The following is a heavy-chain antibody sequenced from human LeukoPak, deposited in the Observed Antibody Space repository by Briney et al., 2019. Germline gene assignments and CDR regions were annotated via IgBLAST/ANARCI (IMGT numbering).Heavy chain of an antibody. Sequence: GGSLRLSCAASGFTFSSYSMNWVRQAPGKGLEWVSSISSSSSYIYYADSVKGRFTISRDNAKNSLYLQMNSLRAENTAVYYCARKSGIAVPGIRGLWYFYLWGRGTLVTVSS. J-gene: IGHJ2*01. D-gene: IGHD6-19*01. CDR3: ARKSGIAVPGIRGLWYFYL. V-gene: IGHV3-21*01. CDR2: ISSSSSYI. CDR1: GFTFSSYS.